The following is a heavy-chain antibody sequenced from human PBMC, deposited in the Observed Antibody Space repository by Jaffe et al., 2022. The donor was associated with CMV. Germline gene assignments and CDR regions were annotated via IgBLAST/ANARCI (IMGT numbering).Heavy chain of an antibody. V-gene: IGHV4-39*01. J-gene: IGHJ3*02. CDR2: IYYSGST. CDR3: ARLSDNYYGSGGAFDI. CDR1: GGSISSSSYY. Sequence: QLQLQESGPGLVKPSETLSLTCTVSGGSISSSSYYWGWIRQPPGKGLEWIGSIYYSGSTYYNPSLKSRVTISVDTSKNQFSLKLSSVTAADTAVYYCARLSDNYYGSGGAFDIWGQGTMVTVSS. D-gene: IGHD3-10*01.